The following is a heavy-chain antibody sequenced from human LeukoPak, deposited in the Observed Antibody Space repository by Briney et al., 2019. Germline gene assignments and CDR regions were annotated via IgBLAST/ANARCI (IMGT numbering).Heavy chain of an antibody. Sequence: PSETLSLTCTVSGGSISSSSYYWGWIRQPPGKGLEWIGSIYYSGSTYYNPSLKSRVTISVDTSKNQFSLKLSSVTAADTAVYYCARGVGYYYDSSGYSQWGQGTLVTVSS. V-gene: IGHV4-39*07. J-gene: IGHJ4*02. CDR2: IYYSGST. CDR1: GGSISSSSYY. D-gene: IGHD3-22*01. CDR3: ARGVGYYYDSSGYSQ.